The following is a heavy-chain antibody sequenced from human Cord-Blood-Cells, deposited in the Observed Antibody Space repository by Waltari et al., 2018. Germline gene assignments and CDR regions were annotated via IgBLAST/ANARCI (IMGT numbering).Heavy chain of an antibody. CDR2: IIPIFGTA. Sequence: QVQLVQSGAEVKKPGSSVKVSCQASGGTFSSYAISWVRQPPGQGLEWMGGIIPIFGTANYAQKFQGRVTITAAESPRTAYMGLSSLRSEDTAVYYCARDALPYGSGSYMDVWGQGTTVTVSS. V-gene: IGHV1-69*01. CDR3: ARDALPYGSGSYMDV. D-gene: IGHD3-10*01. J-gene: IGHJ6*02. CDR1: GGTFSSYA.